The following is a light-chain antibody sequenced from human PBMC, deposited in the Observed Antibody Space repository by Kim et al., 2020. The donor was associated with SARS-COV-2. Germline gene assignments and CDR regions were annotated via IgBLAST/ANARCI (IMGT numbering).Light chain of an antibody. CDR1: QTISNW. CDR2: DAS. CDR3: QQYNSHFQT. J-gene: IGKJ2*01. Sequence: SASVGDSVTITCRASQTISNWLAWYQQKPGKAPKLLIYDASTLKSGVPSRFSGSGSGTEFTLTISSLQPDDFATYYCQQYNSHFQTFGQGTKLEI. V-gene: IGKV1-5*01.